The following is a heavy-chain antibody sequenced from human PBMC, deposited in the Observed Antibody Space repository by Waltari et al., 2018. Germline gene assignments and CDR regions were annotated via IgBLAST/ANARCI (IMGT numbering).Heavy chain of an antibody. D-gene: IGHD3-3*01. V-gene: IGHV3-23*01. CDR2: ISGSGSST. Sequence: DVQLLESGGGLVQPGGSLRLSCAASGLIFSRFAMSWVRQAPGKGLEWVSTISGSGSSTYYADSVKGRFTISRDNSKNTLYLQMNSLRAEDTAVYYCAKDSHGYYRPFDFWGQGTLVTVSS. CDR3: AKDSHGYYRPFDF. CDR1: GLIFSRFA. J-gene: IGHJ5*01.